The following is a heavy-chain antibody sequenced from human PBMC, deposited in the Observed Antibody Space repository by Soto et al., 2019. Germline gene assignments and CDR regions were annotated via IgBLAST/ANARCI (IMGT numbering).Heavy chain of an antibody. J-gene: IGHJ4*02. D-gene: IGHD3-10*01. CDR1: GGSFSGYY. CDR2: INHSGST. CDR3: ARERRGYHGPGSPFDY. V-gene: IGHV4-34*01. Sequence: SETLSLTCAVYGGSFSGYYWSWIRQPPGKGLEWIGEINHSGSTNYNPSLKSRVTISVDTSKNQFSLKLSSVTAADTAVYYCARERRGYHGPGSPFDYWGQGTLVTVSS.